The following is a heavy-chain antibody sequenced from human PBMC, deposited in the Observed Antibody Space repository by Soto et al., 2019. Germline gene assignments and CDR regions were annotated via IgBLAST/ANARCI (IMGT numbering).Heavy chain of an antibody. V-gene: IGHV3-9*01. CDR3: AKDFDCSSTSCYPY. J-gene: IGHJ4*02. CDR1: GFTFDDYA. Sequence: FLRLACAASGFTFDDYAMHWVRQAPGKGLEWVSGISWNSGSIGYADSVKGRFTISRDNAKNSLYLQMNSLRAEDTALYYCAKDFDCSSTSCYPYWGQGTLVTVSS. D-gene: IGHD2-2*01. CDR2: ISWNSGSI.